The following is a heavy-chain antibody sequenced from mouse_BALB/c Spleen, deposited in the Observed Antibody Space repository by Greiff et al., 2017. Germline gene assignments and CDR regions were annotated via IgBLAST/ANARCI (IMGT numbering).Heavy chain of an antibody. Sequence: VKLVESGPGLVAPSQSLSITCTVSGFSLTSYGVHWVRQPPGKGLEWLGVIWAGGSTNYNSALMSRLSISKDNSKSQVFLKMNSLQTDDTAMYYCARGHYGNYLRRFAYWGQGTLVTVSA. CDR1: GFSLTSYG. D-gene: IGHD2-1*01. CDR3: ARGHYGNYLRRFAY. CDR2: IWAGGST. V-gene: IGHV2-9*02. J-gene: IGHJ3*01.